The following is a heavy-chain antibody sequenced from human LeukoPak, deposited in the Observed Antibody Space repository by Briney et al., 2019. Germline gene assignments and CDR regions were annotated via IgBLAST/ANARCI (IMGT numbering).Heavy chain of an antibody. CDR1: GFTFDDYG. D-gene: IGHD7-27*01. J-gene: IGHJ4*02. CDR3: ARKTGDPDY. CDR2: INWNGGST. Sequence: TGGSLRLSCAASGFTFDDYGMSWVRQAPGKGLEWVSGINWNGGSTDYADSVKGRFTISKDNAKNSLYLQMNSLRGEDTALYYCARKTGDPDYWGQGTLVTVSS. V-gene: IGHV3-20*04.